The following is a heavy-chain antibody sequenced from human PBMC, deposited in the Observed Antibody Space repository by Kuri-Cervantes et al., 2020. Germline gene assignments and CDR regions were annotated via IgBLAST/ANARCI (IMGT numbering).Heavy chain of an antibody. V-gene: IGHV3-33*01. CDR3: ARETTVTTVVDY. CDR2: IWYDGSNK. D-gene: IGHD4-17*01. CDR1: GFTFSSYG. Sequence: GESLKISCAASGFTFSSYGMHWVRQAPGKGLEWVAVIWYDGSNKYYADSGKGRFTISRDNSKNTLYLQMNSLRAEDTAVYYCARETTVTTVVDYWGQGTLVTVSS. J-gene: IGHJ4*02.